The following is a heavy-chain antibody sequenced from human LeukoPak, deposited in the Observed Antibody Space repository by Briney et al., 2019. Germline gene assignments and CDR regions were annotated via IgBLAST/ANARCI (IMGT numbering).Heavy chain of an antibody. J-gene: IGHJ3*02. CDR3: ARDYVDSSGYYYGRVAFDI. Sequence: ASVKVSCKASGYTFTSYGISWVRQAPGQGLEWMGWISAYNGNTNYAQKLQGRVTMTTDTSTSTAYMELRSLRSDDTAVYYCARDYVDSSGYYYGRVAFDIWGQGTMVTVSS. D-gene: IGHD3-22*01. V-gene: IGHV1-18*01. CDR2: ISAYNGNT. CDR1: GYTFTSYG.